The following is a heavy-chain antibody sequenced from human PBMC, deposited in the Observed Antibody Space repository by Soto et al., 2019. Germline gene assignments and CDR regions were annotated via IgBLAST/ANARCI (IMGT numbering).Heavy chain of an antibody. V-gene: IGHV6-1*01. Sequence: LSLTSPIARDSVSSNSAALHWIRHSPSRGLEWLGSTYYRSKWYSDYAVSVTSRVTINPDTSKNQFALQLNSVTPEDTALYYCGRSQGFVDYWGQGTPVTVSS. CDR1: RDSVSSNSAA. D-gene: IGHD2-15*01. CDR2: TYYRSKWYS. CDR3: GRSQGFVDY. J-gene: IGHJ4*02.